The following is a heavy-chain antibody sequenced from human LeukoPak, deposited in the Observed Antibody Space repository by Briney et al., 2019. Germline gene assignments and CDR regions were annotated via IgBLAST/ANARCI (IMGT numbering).Heavy chain of an antibody. Sequence: KAGGSLRLSCAASGFTFSSYSMNWVRQAPGKGLEWVSSISSSSSYIYYADSVKGRFTISRDNAKNSLYLQMNSLRAEDTAVYYCARGGYCSGGSCYYNWFDPWGQGTLVTVSS. CDR3: ARGGYCSGGSCYYNWFDP. D-gene: IGHD2-15*01. V-gene: IGHV3-21*01. CDR1: GFTFSSYS. J-gene: IGHJ5*02. CDR2: ISSSSSYI.